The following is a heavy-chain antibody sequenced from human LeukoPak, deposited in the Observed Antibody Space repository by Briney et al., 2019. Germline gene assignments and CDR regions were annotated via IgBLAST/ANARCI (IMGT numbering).Heavy chain of an antibody. D-gene: IGHD4-17*01. CDR3: AKELDYGDYPETFDP. Sequence: GGSLRLSCSASGFTFSSYAMSWVRQAPGKGLEWVSAISGSGGSTYYADSVKGRFTISRDNSKNTLYLQMNSLRAEDTAVYYCAKELDYGDYPETFDPWGQGTLVTVSS. V-gene: IGHV3-23*01. J-gene: IGHJ5*02. CDR1: GFTFSSYA. CDR2: ISGSGGST.